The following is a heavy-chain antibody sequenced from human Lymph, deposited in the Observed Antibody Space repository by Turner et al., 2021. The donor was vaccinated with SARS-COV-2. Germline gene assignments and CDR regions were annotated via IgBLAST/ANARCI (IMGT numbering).Heavy chain of an antibody. CDR1: GFIVSSNY. D-gene: IGHD1-1*01. Sequence: EVQLVETGGGLIRPGGSLRLSCAASGFIVSSNYMTWVRQAPGKGLEWVSLIYSCGSTYFAYSVKRLCTISRYNSKNTLYLQMNSLRAEDTAVYYCARDLQLYGMDVWGQGTTVTVSS. V-gene: IGHV3-53*02. CDR3: ARDLQLYGMDV. J-gene: IGHJ6*02. CDR2: IYSCGST.